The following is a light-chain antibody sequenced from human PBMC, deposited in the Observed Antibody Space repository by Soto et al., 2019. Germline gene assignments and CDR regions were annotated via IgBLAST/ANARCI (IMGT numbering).Light chain of an antibody. Sequence: QSALTQPASVSGSPGQSITISCTGASSDVGGFDHVSWYQQHPGKVPRLLIYDVSSRPSGVSDRFSGSKSGNTASLTISGLQAEEEADYYCTSFTTRNTYVFGTGTKLTVL. CDR1: SSDVGGFDH. CDR2: DVS. CDR3: TSFTTRNTYV. J-gene: IGLJ1*01. V-gene: IGLV2-14*03.